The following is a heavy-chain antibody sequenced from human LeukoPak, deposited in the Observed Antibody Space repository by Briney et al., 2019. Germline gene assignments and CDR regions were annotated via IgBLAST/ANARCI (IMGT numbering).Heavy chain of an antibody. V-gene: IGHV4-59*01. CDR1: GGSITSYY. CDR3: ARVAYCGGDCYSRFDP. CDR2: IYYSGST. D-gene: IGHD2-21*02. J-gene: IGHJ5*02. Sequence: SETLSLTCTVSGGSITSYYWNWIRQPPGKGLEWIGYIYYSGSTNYNPSLKSRVTISVDTSKNQFSPKLSSVTAADTAVYYCARVAYCGGDCYSRFDPWGQGTLVTVSS.